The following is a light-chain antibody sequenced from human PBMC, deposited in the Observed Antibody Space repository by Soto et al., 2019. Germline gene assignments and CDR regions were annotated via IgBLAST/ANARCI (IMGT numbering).Light chain of an antibody. J-gene: IGKJ1*01. Sequence: DIQMTQSPSSLSASVGDRVTITCRASQSISSYLNWYQQKPGKAPKLLIHAASSLQSGVPSRFSGSGSGTDFTLTISSLQSEDFAVYYCQQYNNWPPWTFGQGTKVDIK. CDR3: QQYNNWPPWT. V-gene: IGKV1-39*01. CDR1: QSISSY. CDR2: AAS.